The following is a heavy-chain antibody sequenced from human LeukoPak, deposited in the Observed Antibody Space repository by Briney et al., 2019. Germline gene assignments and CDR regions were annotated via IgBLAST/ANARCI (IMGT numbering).Heavy chain of an antibody. J-gene: IGHJ4*02. CDR2: IGHDGSNK. CDR3: ARDVRIVYYDRSPDY. CDR1: GFTFSSYS. V-gene: IGHV3-30*02. D-gene: IGHD3-22*01. Sequence: GGSLRLSCAASGFTFSSYSMNWVRQAPGKGLEWVAYIGHDGSNKYYADSVKGRFTISRDSSKNTLYLQMNSLRAEDTAVYYCARDVRIVYYDRSPDYWGQGTLVTVSS.